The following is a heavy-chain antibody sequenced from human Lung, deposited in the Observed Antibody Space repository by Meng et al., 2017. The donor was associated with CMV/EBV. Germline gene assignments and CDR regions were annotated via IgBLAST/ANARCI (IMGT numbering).Heavy chain of an antibody. D-gene: IGHD3-22*01. CDR1: GLPFSNYW. CDR2: IDSQESSM. V-gene: IGHV3-74*03. J-gene: IGHJ4*02. CDR3: VREGGQWFY. Sequence: LVGAGGGVYPPGGSLRLVCGAPGLPFSNYWMHWVRQVPGKAPVWVSRIDSQESSMTYADSVKGRFTVSRDNGKNTLYLQMNSLRIEDTAVYYCVREGGQWFYWGQGTLVTVSS.